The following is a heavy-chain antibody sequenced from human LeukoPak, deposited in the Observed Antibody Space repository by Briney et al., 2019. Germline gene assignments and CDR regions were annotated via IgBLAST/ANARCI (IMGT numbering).Heavy chain of an antibody. CDR3: ARRSDSGWFFDF. CDR1: GGSISYYY. D-gene: IGHD6-19*01. CDR2: IYYSGST. J-gene: IGHJ4*02. Sequence: SETLSLTCTVSGGSISYYYWSWIRQPPGKGLELIGDIYYSGSTNYNPSLKSRVTISVDTSKNQFSLKLTSVTAADTAVYYCARRSDSGWFFDFWGQGTLVTVSS. V-gene: IGHV4-59*08.